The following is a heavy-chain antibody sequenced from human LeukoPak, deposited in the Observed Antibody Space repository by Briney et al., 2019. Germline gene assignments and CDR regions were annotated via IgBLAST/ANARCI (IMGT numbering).Heavy chain of an antibody. J-gene: IGHJ5*02. Sequence: IPSETLSLTCTVSGGSISSSSYYWGWIRQPPRKGLEWIGSIYYSGSTYYNPSLKRRVTISLDTSKNQFSLKVSSVTAADTAVYYCANIVLATAGRNWFDPWGQGTLVTVSS. CDR3: ANIVLATAGRNWFDP. CDR2: IYYSGST. D-gene: IGHD6-13*01. V-gene: IGHV4-39*07. CDR1: GGSISSSSYY.